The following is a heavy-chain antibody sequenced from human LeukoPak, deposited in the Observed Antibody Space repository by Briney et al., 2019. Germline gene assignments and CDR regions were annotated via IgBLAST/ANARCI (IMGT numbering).Heavy chain of an antibody. V-gene: IGHV3-11*01. CDR1: GFTFSDYY. CDR2: ISSSGSTI. CDR3: ARVGHYYDSSGYFSY. Sequence: GGSLRLSCAASGFTFSDYYMSWIRQAPGKGLEWVSYISSSGSTIYYADSVKGRFTIPRDNAKNSLYLQMNSLRAEDTAVYYCARVGHYYDSSGYFSYWGQGTLVTVSS. J-gene: IGHJ4*02. D-gene: IGHD3-22*01.